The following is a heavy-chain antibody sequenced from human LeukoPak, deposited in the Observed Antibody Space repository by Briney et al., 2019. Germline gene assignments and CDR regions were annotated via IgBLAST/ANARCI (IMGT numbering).Heavy chain of an antibody. J-gene: IGHJ4*02. V-gene: IGHV3-21*01. CDR1: GFTFSSYS. D-gene: IGHD2-2*01. CDR2: ISSSSSYI. Sequence: GGSLRLSCAASGFTFSSYSMNWVRQAPGKGLEWVSSISSSSSYIYYADSVKGRFTISRGNAKNSLYLQMNSLRAEDTAVYYCARDVPYCSSTSCPFDYWGQGTLVTVSS. CDR3: ARDVPYCSSTSCPFDY.